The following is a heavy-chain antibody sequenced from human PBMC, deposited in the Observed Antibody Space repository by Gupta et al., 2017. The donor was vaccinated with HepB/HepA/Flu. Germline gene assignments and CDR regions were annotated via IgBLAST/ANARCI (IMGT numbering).Heavy chain of an antibody. Sequence: QVQLVESGGGVVQPGRSLRLPCAASGFTFSSYSMHWVRQAPGKGLEWVAVISYDGSNKYYADSVKGRFTISRDNSKNTLYLQMNSLRAEDTAVYYCAKLPTYYYGSEDHFDYWGQGTLVTVSS. V-gene: IGHV3-30*18. CDR3: AKLPTYYYGSEDHFDY. D-gene: IGHD3-10*01. CDR1: GFTFSSYS. J-gene: IGHJ4*02. CDR2: ISYDGSNK.